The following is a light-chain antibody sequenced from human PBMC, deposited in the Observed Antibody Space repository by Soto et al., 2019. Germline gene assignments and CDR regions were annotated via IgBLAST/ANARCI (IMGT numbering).Light chain of an antibody. CDR2: KAS. CDR1: QNINNW. J-gene: IGKJ3*01. V-gene: IGKV1-5*03. CDR3: QQYNTYSFT. Sequence: DIQMTQSPSTLSAYVGDRVTITCRASQNINNWLAWYQQKPGKAPKLLIYKASTLESGVPSWFSGSGFGTEFTLTISSLQPDDFATYYCQQYNTYSFTFGPGAKVDIK.